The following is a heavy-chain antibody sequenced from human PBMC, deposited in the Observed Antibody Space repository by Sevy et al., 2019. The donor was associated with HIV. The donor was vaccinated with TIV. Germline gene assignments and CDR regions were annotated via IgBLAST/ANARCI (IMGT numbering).Heavy chain of an antibody. V-gene: IGHV3-21*01. CDR1: GFTFSSYS. CDR2: ISSSSSYI. D-gene: IGHD2-2*02. CDR3: ASFAKSTSCYTCYFDY. Sequence: GGSLRLSCAASGFTFSSYSMNWVRQAPGKGLEWVSSISSSSSYIYHADSVKGRFTISRDNAKNSLYLQMNSLRAEDTAVYYCASFAKSTSCYTCYFDYWGQGTLVTVSS. J-gene: IGHJ4*02.